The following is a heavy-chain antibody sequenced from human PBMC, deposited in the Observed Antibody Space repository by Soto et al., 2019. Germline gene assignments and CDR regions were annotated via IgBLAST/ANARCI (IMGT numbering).Heavy chain of an antibody. CDR1: GFTFTRYA. CDR3: AKARCSTTNCYVPDD. CDR2: ISDNGGFT. Sequence: GGSLRLSCVASGFTFTRYAMSWVRQAPEKGLEWVSAISDNGGFTFHADSVKGRFTTSRDNSKNTLYLQMNSLRGDDTAMYYCAKARCSTTNCYVPDDWGQGTLVTVSS. D-gene: IGHD2-2*01. J-gene: IGHJ4*02. V-gene: IGHV3-23*01.